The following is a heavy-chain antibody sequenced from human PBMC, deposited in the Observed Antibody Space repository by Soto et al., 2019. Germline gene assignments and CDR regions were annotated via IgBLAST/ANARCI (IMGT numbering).Heavy chain of an antibody. CDR1: GYLISSGYY. D-gene: IGHD3-22*01. J-gene: IGHJ4*02. Sequence: KPSETLSLTCSVSGYLISSGYYWGWIRQTPGKGLEWLGSIDYSGRTYYNPSLKSRVSTSVDLSKNKFSLNLRSVTAADTAVYFCARDLSRSYYSYYCGYCGQRTLVTASS. V-gene: IGHV4-38-2*02. CDR2: IDYSGRT. CDR3: ARDLSRSYYSYYCGY.